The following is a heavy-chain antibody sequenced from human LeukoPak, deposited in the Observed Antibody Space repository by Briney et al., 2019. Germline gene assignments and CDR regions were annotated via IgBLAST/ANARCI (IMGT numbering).Heavy chain of an antibody. D-gene: IGHD2-2*01. J-gene: IGHJ4*02. V-gene: IGHV4-34*01. CDR1: GGSFSGYY. CDR3: ARVGYCSSNSCPDPFDY. CDR2: INHSGST. Sequence: SETLSLTCAVYGGSFSGYYWSWIRQPPGKGLERIGEINHSGSTNYNPSLKSRVTISVDTSKNQFSLKLSSVTAADTAVYYCARVGYCSSNSCPDPFDYWGQGTLVTVSS.